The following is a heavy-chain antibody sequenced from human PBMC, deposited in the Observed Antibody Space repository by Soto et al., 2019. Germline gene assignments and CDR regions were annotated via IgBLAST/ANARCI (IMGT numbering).Heavy chain of an antibody. V-gene: IGHV3-30-3*01. CDR1: GFTFSSYA. CDR2: ISYDGSNK. J-gene: IGHJ4*02. D-gene: IGHD2-15*01. Sequence: QVQLVESGGGVVQPGRSLRLSCAASGFTFSSYAMQWVRQAPGKGLEWVAIISYDGSNKYYADSVKGRFTISRDNSKNTLYLQMNSLRAEDTAVYYCARAPYCSGGNCYSGYFDYWGQGTLVTVSS. CDR3: ARAPYCSGGNCYSGYFDY.